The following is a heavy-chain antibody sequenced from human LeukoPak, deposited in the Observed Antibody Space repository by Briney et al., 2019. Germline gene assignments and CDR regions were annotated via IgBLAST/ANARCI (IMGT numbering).Heavy chain of an antibody. V-gene: IGHV3-23*01. CDR2: ISYSGGST. CDR1: GFTFSSYA. D-gene: IGHD2-2*01. Sequence: GGSLRLSCAASGFTFSSYAMGWIRQATGKGLEWVSAISYSGGSTYYADSVKGRFTISRDNSKNTLYLQMNSLRAEDTAVYYCARRYCSSTSCSLFDYWGQGTLVTVSS. CDR3: ARRYCSSTSCSLFDY. J-gene: IGHJ4*02.